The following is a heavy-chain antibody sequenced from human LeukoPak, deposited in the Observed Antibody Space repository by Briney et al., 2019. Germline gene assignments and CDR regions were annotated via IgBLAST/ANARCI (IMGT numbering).Heavy chain of an antibody. D-gene: IGHD3-22*01. CDR2: MNPNSGNT. J-gene: IGHJ2*01. CDR3: ARSMQYYYDSSGPRGGYFDL. Sequence: ASVKVSCKASGYTFTSYDINWVRQATGQGLEWMGWMNPNSGNTGYAQKFQGRVTMTRNTSISTAYMELSSLRSEDTAVYYCARSMQYYYDSSGPRGGYFDLWGRGTLVTVSS. V-gene: IGHV1-8*01. CDR1: GYTFTSYD.